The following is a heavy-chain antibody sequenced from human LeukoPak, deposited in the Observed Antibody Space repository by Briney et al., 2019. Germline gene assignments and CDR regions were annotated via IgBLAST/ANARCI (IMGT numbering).Heavy chain of an antibody. CDR1: GGSISSYY. D-gene: IGHD3-10*01. CDR3: ARLSTYGSGSMNYYYGMDV. Sequence: PSETLSLTCTVSGGSISSYYWSWIRQPPGKGLEWIGYIYYSGSTNYNPSLKSRVTISVDTSKSQFSLKLSSVTAADTAVYYCARLSTYGSGSMNYYYGMDVWGQGTTVTVSS. CDR2: IYYSGST. J-gene: IGHJ6*02. V-gene: IGHV4-59*08.